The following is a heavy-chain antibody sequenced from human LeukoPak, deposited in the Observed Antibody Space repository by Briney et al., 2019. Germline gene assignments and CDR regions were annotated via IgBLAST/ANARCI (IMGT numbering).Heavy chain of an antibody. CDR2: IWYDEITK. Sequence: GGSLRLSCVASGFTFRSYGIHWVRQAPGKGLEWLAFIWYDEITKDYADSVKGRFTISRDNAKNTVYLQMNSLRAEDTAVYYCARSLGSSGYQDYWGQGTLVTVSS. CDR1: GFTFRSYG. CDR3: ARSLGSSGYQDY. D-gene: IGHD3-22*01. J-gene: IGHJ4*02. V-gene: IGHV3-33*01.